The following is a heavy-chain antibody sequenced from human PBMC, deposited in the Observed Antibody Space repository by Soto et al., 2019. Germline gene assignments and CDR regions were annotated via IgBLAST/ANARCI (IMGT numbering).Heavy chain of an antibody. J-gene: IGHJ6*02. CDR1: GFTFSNAW. CDR3: LVTGLGGLLWFGELLPYYYYYGMDV. V-gene: IGHV3-15*07. D-gene: IGHD3-10*01. CDR2: IKSKTDGGTT. Sequence: EVQLVESGGGLVKPGGSLRLSCAASGFTFSNAWMNWVRQAPGKGLEWVGRIKSKTDGGTTDYAAPVKGRFTISRDDSKNTLYLQMNSLKTEDTAVYYCLVTGLGGLLWFGELLPYYYYYGMDVWGQGTTVTVSS.